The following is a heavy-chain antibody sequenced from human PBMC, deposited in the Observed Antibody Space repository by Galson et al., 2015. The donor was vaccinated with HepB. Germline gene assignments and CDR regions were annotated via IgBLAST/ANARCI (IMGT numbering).Heavy chain of an antibody. CDR2: IWYDGSNK. Sequence: SLRLSCAASGFTFSSYGMHWVRQAPGKGLEWVAVIWYDGSNKYYADSVKGRFTISRDNSKNTLYLQMNSLRAEDTAVYYCARSIAARIGYYYYYYMDVWGKGTTVTVSS. D-gene: IGHD6-6*01. CDR1: GFTFSSYG. CDR3: ARSIAARIGYYYYYYMDV. J-gene: IGHJ6*03. V-gene: IGHV3-33*01.